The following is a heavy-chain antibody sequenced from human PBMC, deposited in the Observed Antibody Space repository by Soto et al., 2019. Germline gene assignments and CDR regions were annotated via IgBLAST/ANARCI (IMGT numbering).Heavy chain of an antibody. Sequence: SLRLSCAPSGVTFSSDWMSWVRQAPVKGMEGVGNKQQDGNEKSYVDSVKGRFTISRDDAKNSLYLQMNSLRAEDTAVYYCARDKPYYYDSSGYPFGYWGQGTLVTVSS. CDR2: KQQDGNEK. CDR1: GVTFSSDW. V-gene: IGHV3-7*03. J-gene: IGHJ4*02. CDR3: ARDKPYYYDSSGYPFGY. D-gene: IGHD3-22*01.